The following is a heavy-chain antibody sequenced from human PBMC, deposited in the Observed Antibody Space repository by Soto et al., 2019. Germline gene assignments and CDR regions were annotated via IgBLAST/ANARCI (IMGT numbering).Heavy chain of an antibody. CDR1: GFTFSSYG. J-gene: IGHJ4*02. D-gene: IGHD6-13*01. CDR3: AKDDLAFDPIIAAAAYVDY. V-gene: IGHV3-30*18. Sequence: HPGGSLRLSCAASGFTFSSYGMHWVRQAPGKGLEWVAVISYDGSNKYYADSVKGRFTISRDNSKNTLYLQMNSLRAEDTAVYYCAKDDLAFDPIIAAAAYVDYWGQGTLVTVSS. CDR2: ISYDGSNK.